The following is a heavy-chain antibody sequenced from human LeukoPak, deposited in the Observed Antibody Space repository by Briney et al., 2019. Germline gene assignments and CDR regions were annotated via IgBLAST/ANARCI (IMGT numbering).Heavy chain of an antibody. J-gene: IGHJ4*02. CDR2: ISWDGGST. CDR1: GFTFDDYA. D-gene: IGHD3-22*01. CDR3: XXXXXXQIYYDSVNFDY. Sequence: GGSLRLSCAASGFTFDDYAMHWVRQAPGKGLEWVSLISWDGGSTFYADSVKGRFTISRDNAKNSLYLQMNSLRAEDTAVYSXXXXXXXQIYYDSVNFDYWGQGTLVTVSS. V-gene: IGHV3-43D*03.